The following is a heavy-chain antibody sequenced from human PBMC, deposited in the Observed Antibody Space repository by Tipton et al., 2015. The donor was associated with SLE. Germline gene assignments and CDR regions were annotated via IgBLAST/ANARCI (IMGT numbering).Heavy chain of an antibody. D-gene: IGHD5-18*01. CDR1: GGSFSGYY. CDR3: ARDLGYTYGYSFNYGMDL. Sequence: TLSLTCAVYGGSFSGYYWSWIRQPPGKGLEWIGEINHSGSTNYNPSLKSRVTISVDTSKNQFSLKLRSVTAADTAVYYCARDLGYTYGYSFNYGMDLWGQGTTVTVSS. V-gene: IGHV4-34*01. J-gene: IGHJ6*02. CDR2: INHSGST.